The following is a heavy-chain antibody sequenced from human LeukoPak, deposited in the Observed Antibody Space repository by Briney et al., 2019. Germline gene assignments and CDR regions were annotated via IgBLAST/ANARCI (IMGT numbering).Heavy chain of an antibody. Sequence: GASVKVSCKASGYTFTGYYMHWVLQAPGQGLEWMGWINPNSGGTNYAQKFQGRVTMTRDTSISTAYMELSRLRSDDTAVYYCGVSTRYSSSRVDYWGQGTLVTVSS. CDR3: GVSTRYSSSRVDY. CDR2: INPNSGGT. V-gene: IGHV1-2*02. CDR1: GYTFTGYY. D-gene: IGHD6-13*01. J-gene: IGHJ4*02.